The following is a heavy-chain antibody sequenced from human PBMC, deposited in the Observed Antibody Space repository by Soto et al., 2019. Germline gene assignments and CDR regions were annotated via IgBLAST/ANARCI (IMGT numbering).Heavy chain of an antibody. CDR3: ARAYDFWSGYQYYYYYYGMDV. CDR2: IIPIFGTA. CDR1: GGTFSSYA. V-gene: IGHV1-69*01. D-gene: IGHD3-3*01. J-gene: IGHJ6*02. Sequence: QVQLVQSGAEVKKPGSSVKVSCKASGGTFSSYAISWVRQAPGQGLEWMGGIIPIFGTANYAQKFQGRVTSTADESTSTAYMELSSLRSEDTAVYYCARAYDFWSGYQYYYYYYGMDVWGQGTKVTGSS.